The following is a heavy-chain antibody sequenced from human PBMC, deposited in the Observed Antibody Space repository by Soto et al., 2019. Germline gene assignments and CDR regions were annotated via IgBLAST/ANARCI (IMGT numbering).Heavy chain of an antibody. CDR2: ISSSSSYI. J-gene: IGHJ6*02. D-gene: IGHD2-15*01. Sequence: GGSLRLSCAASGFTFSSYSMNWVRQAPGKGLEWVSSISSSSSYIYYADSVEGRFTISRDNAKNSLYLQMNSLRAEDTAVYYCARDTPDIVVVVAALSGMGVWGRGATVTVSS. CDR1: GFTFSSYS. CDR3: ARDTPDIVVVVAALSGMGV. V-gene: IGHV3-21*01.